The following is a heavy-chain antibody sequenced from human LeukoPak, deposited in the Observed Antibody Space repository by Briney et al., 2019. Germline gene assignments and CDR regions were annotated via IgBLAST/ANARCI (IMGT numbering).Heavy chain of an antibody. CDR2: ISYDGSNK. Sequence: PGRSLRLSCAASGFTFSSYAMHWVRQAPGKGLEWVAVISYDGSNKYYADSVKGRFTISRDNSKNTLYLQMNSLRAEDTAVYYCASRTGQVDYWGQGTLVTVSS. CDR1: GFTFSSYA. V-gene: IGHV3-30-3*01. J-gene: IGHJ4*02. D-gene: IGHD1-14*01. CDR3: ASRTGQVDY.